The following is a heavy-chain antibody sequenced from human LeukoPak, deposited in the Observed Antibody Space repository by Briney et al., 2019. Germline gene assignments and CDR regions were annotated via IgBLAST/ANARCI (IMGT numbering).Heavy chain of an antibody. CDR1: GDSISSRSHY. J-gene: IGHJ4*02. Sequence: SETLSLTCNVSGDSISSRSHYWGWIRQPPGMGLEWIGTVYYSGKTDYNPSLKSRVTISIDTSNNQFSLKLKSVTAADTAVYYCANYGVVLATYGSPSPFVYWGQGTLVTVSS. CDR2: VYYSGKT. V-gene: IGHV4-39*01. D-gene: IGHD3-16*01. CDR3: ANYGVVLATYGSPSPFVY.